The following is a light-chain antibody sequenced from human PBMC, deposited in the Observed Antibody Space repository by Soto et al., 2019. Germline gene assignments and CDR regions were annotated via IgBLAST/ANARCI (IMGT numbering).Light chain of an antibody. V-gene: IGLV2-11*01. CDR1: SSDVGGYNY. Sequence: QSALTQPRSVSGSPGQSVTISCTGTSSDVGGYNYVSWCQQYPGKAPKVMIYAVTKRPSGVPDRISGSKSGNTASLTISGLQAEDEADYYCCSYAGSYTHYVFGTGTKLTVL. CDR2: AVT. J-gene: IGLJ1*01. CDR3: CSYAGSYTHYV.